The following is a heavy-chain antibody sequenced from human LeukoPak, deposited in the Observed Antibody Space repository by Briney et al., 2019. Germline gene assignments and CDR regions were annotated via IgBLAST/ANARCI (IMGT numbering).Heavy chain of an antibody. V-gene: IGHV7-4-1*02. D-gene: IGHD3-10*01. J-gene: IGHJ5*02. CDR3: ARGRRLLWFGVNWFDP. Sequence: ASVKVSCKASGYTFTSYAMNWVRQAPGQGLEWMGWINTNTGNPTYAQGFTGRFVFSLDTPVSTAYLQISSLKAEDTAVYYCARGRRLLWFGVNWFDPWGQGTLVTVSS. CDR2: INTNTGNP. CDR1: GYTFTSYA.